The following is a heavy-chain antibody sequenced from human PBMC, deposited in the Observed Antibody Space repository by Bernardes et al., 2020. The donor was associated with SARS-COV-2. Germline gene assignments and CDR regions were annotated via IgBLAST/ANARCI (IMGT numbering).Heavy chain of an antibody. CDR3: ARAVQGCSTTGNCYPYGLDV. CDR1: GGSFRGTY. Sequence: SETLSLTCVVHGGSFRGTYWSWIRQPPGPGLAYIGEINHSGRINYNPSLRSRLTISVDTSKNQLSLKLSSVTAADTAVYYCARAVQGCSTTGNCYPYGLDVWGQGTTVTVSS. V-gene: IGHV4-34*01. J-gene: IGHJ6*02. D-gene: IGHD2-15*01. CDR2: INHSGRI.